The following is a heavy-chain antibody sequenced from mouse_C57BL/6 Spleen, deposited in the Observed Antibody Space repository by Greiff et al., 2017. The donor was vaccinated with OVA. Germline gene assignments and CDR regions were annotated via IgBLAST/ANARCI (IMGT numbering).Heavy chain of an antibody. CDR3: ARWGSIGDWFAY. D-gene: IGHD2-14*01. V-gene: IGHV1-50*01. Sequence: QVQLQQSGAELVKPGASVKLSCKASGYTFTSYWMQWVKQRPGQGLEWIGEIDPSDSYTNYNQKFKGKATLTVDTSSSTAYMQLSSLTSEDSAVYYCARWGSIGDWFAYWGQGTLVTVSA. J-gene: IGHJ3*01. CDR1: GYTFTSYW. CDR2: IDPSDSYT.